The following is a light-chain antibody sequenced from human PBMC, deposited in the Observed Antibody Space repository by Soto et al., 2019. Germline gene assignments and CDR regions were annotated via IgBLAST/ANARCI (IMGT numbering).Light chain of an antibody. CDR3: QQYGSSPPSVT. Sequence: EIVLTQSPGTLSLSPGERVTLSCSASQSVSSAYLAWYQQKRGQAPRLLIYGASNRATGIPDRFSGSGSGTDFTLTISRLEPEDFAVYYCQQYGSSPPSVTCGQGTRREIK. J-gene: IGKJ5*01. V-gene: IGKV3-20*01. CDR2: GAS. CDR1: QSVSSAY.